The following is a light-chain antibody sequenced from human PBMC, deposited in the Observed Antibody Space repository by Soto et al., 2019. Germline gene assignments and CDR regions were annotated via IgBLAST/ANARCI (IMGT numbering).Light chain of an antibody. CDR2: QVS. CDR1: QSLVYSDGNTY. J-gene: IGKJ1*01. Sequence: VLTQSPLSSPVTLGQPASISCRSSQSLVYSDGNTYLGWLQQRPGQPPRLLIYQVSNRFSGVPDRFNGSGAGTDFTLKISRVEAEDVGVYSCIQFSHFPRTFGQGTKVEIK. CDR3: IQFSHFPRT. V-gene: IGKV2-24*01.